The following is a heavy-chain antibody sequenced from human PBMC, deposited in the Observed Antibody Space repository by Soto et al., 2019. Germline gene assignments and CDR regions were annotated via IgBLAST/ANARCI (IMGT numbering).Heavy chain of an antibody. CDR3: ARGIRGYDILTGYSHDNWFDP. Sequence: SETLSLTCTVSGGSISSGGYYWSWIRQHPGKGLEWIGYIYYSGSTYYNPSLKSRVTISVDTSKNQFSLKLSSVTAADTAVYYCARGIRGYDILTGYSHDNWFDPWGQGTLVTVSS. J-gene: IGHJ5*02. CDR2: IYYSGST. V-gene: IGHV4-31*03. CDR1: GGSISSGGYY. D-gene: IGHD3-9*01.